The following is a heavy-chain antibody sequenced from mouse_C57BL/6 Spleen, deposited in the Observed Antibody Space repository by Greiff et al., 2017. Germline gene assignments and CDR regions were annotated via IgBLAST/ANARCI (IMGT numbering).Heavy chain of an antibody. CDR2: IYPGDGDT. CDR3: SRVSDTCFAY. Sequence: VQLQQSGAELVKPGASVKISCKASGYAFSSYWMNWVKQRPGKGLEWIGQIYPGDGDTNYNGKFKGKATLTADKSSSTAYMQLSSLTSEDSSVYFCSRVSDTCFAYWGQGTTLTVSS. D-gene: IGHD2-13*01. J-gene: IGHJ2*01. CDR1: GYAFSSYW. V-gene: IGHV1-80*01.